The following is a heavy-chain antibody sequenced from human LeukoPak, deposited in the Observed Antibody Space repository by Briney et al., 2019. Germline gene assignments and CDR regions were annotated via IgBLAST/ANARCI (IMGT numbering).Heavy chain of an antibody. Sequence: QPGRSLRLSCAASGFTFSSYAMHWVRQAPGKGLEWVAVISYDGSNKYYADSVKGRFTISRDNSKNTLYLQMNSLRAEDTAVYYCARGFEQQLVGDYWGQGTLVTVSS. D-gene: IGHD6-13*01. CDR1: GFTFSSYA. J-gene: IGHJ4*02. CDR2: ISYDGSNK. CDR3: ARGFEQQLVGDY. V-gene: IGHV3-30-3*01.